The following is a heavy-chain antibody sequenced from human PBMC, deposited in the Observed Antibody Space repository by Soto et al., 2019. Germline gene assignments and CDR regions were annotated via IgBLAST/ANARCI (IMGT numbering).Heavy chain of an antibody. D-gene: IGHD4-17*01. Sequence: SETLSLTCAVYGGSFSGYYWSWIRQPPGKGLEWIGYIYHSGSTYYNPSLKSRVTISVDRSKNQFSLKLSSVTAADTAVYYCARSYGDYVHFDYWGQGTLVTVSS. CDR2: IYHSGST. CDR3: ARSYGDYVHFDY. J-gene: IGHJ4*02. CDR1: GGSFSGYY. V-gene: IGHV4-34*01.